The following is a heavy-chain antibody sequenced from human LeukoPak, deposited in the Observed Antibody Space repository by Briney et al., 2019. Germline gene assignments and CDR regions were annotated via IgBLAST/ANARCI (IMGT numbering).Heavy chain of an antibody. D-gene: IGHD3-16*01. Sequence: GASVKVSCKASGYTFTAYYIHWVRQAPGQGLEWMGWIHPNIGGTKYAQNFQGRVTMTRDTSISTAYMELRSLTSDDTAVYYCAASRFDPKAFDLWGQGTMVSVSS. CDR1: GYTFTAYY. J-gene: IGHJ3*01. V-gene: IGHV1-2*02. CDR2: IHPNIGGT. CDR3: AASRFDPKAFDL.